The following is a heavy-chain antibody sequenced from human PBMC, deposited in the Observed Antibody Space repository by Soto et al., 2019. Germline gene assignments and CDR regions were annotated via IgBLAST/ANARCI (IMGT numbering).Heavy chain of an antibody. J-gene: IGHJ6*02. D-gene: IGHD3-16*01. Sequence: GGSLRLSCAASGFTFSSYSMNWVRQAPGKGLEWVSSISSSSSYIYYADSVKGRFTISRDNAKNSLYLQLHSLRADDTAIYYCAKGHTDEFGHFSYYGMDVWGQGTTVTVS. CDR3: AKGHTDEFGHFSYYGMDV. CDR2: ISSSSSYI. CDR1: GFTFSSYS. V-gene: IGHV3-21*04.